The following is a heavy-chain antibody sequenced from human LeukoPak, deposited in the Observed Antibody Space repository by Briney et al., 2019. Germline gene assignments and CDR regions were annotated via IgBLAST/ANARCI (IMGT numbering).Heavy chain of an antibody. V-gene: IGHV3-33*01. CDR2: IWDDGTNK. CDR1: GFTFSTYG. CDR3: ARAEVPGAIKSGAFDI. D-gene: IGHD2-2*01. J-gene: IGHJ3*02. Sequence: GGSLRLSCAASGFTFSTYGMHWVRQAPGKGLAWVAVIWDDGTNKYYTDSVKGRFTISRTNSRNTLYLQMNSLSAEDTAVYYCARAEVPGAIKSGAFDIWGQGTMVTVSS.